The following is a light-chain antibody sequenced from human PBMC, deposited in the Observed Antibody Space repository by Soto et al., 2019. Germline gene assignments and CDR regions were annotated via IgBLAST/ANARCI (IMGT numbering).Light chain of an antibody. J-gene: IGLJ2*01. V-gene: IGLV2-8*01. CDR2: DVN. CDR1: SSDIGGYDF. Sequence: QSALTQPPSASASPGQSVTISCTGTSSDIGGYDFVSWYQHRPGKAPKLLISDVNKRPSGVPDRFSGSKSGNRASLTVSGLQAEDEADYYCSSYAGNNILVFGGGTKVTVL. CDR3: SSYAGNNILV.